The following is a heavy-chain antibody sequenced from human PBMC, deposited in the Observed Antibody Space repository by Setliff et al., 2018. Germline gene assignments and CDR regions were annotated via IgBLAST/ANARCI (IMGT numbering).Heavy chain of an antibody. J-gene: IGHJ5*02. CDR3: ARVTNWGLDLRFDP. D-gene: IGHD7-27*01. CDR2: IYYSGST. CDR1: GDSISSYY. V-gene: IGHV4-59*01. Sequence: ETLSLTCTVSGDSISSYYWSWIRQPPGKGLEWIGYIYYSGSTNYNPSLKSRVTMSVATFENHFSLKLNSLTAADTAVYYCARVTNWGLDLRFDPWGQGILVTVPQ.